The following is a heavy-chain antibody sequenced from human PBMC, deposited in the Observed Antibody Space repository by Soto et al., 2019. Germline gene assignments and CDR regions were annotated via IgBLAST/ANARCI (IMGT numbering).Heavy chain of an antibody. V-gene: IGHV3-23*01. CDR1: GFTFSSYA. J-gene: IGHJ4*02. CDR2: ISGSGGST. CDR3: ARRGPGTYVDY. D-gene: IGHD6-13*01. Sequence: EVQLLDSGGGLVQPGGSLRLSCAASGFTFSSYAMNWVRQAPGKGLEWVSVISGSGGSTYYADSVKGRFTISRDNSKNTLYLQLNSLRAEDTAVYYCARRGPGTYVDYWGQGTLVTVSS.